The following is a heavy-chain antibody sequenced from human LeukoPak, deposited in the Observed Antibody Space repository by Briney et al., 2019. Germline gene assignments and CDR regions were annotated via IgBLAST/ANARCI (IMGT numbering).Heavy chain of an antibody. CDR3: ARGGFDYYGPGRAFDV. J-gene: IGHJ4*02. V-gene: IGHV1-18*01. Sequence: ASVKVSCKTSGYSFPTYGISWVRQSPGQGLEWMGWISNDNGITNYAPQFQGRVTLDSETYTSTAYMELRNLRSDDPAVYYCARGGFDYYGPGRAFDVWGQGTLVTVSS. CDR2: ISNDNGIT. CDR1: GYSFPTYG. D-gene: IGHD3-10*01.